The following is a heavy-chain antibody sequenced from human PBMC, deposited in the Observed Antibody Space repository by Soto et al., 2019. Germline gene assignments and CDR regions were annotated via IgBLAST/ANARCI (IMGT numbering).Heavy chain of an antibody. V-gene: IGHV2-5*02. CDR2: IYWDDDK. D-gene: IGHD6-6*01. CDR3: ARSNYSISSFDY. Sequence: SGPTLVNPTQTLTLTCTFSGFSLSTDDVGVGWIRQPPGKALDWLAVIYWDDDKRYSPSLKSRLTITQDTSKNQVLLTMTNMAPVDTATYFCARSNYSISSFDYWGQGARVTVSS. J-gene: IGHJ4*02. CDR1: GFSLSTDDVG.